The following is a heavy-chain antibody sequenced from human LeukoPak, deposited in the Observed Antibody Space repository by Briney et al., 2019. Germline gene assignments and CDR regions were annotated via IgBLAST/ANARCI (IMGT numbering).Heavy chain of an antibody. D-gene: IGHD3-16*01. V-gene: IGHV4-38-2*02. J-gene: IGHJ5*02. CDR1: GSSISSGYY. Sequence: SAPLSLTCPVSGSSISSGYYWGWIRQPPGKGLEWIGSIYHSGSTYYNPSLKSRVTISVDTSKNQFSLKLSSVTAADTAVYYCARDQGDQGSDPWGQGTLVTVSS. CDR3: ARDQGDQGSDP. CDR2: IYHSGST.